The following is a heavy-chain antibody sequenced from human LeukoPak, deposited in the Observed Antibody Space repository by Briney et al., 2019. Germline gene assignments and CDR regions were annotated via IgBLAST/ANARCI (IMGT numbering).Heavy chain of an antibody. D-gene: IGHD1-26*01. V-gene: IGHV4-34*01. CDR3: ARVGRIGSGYYYYYYMDV. CDR2: INHSGST. J-gene: IGHJ6*03. CDR1: GGSFSGYY. Sequence: SETLSLTCAVYGGSFSGYYWSWIRQPPGKGLEWIGEINHSGSTNYNPSLKGRVTISVDTSKNQFSLKLSSVTAADTAVYYCARVGRIGSGYYYYYYMDVWGKGTTVTVSS.